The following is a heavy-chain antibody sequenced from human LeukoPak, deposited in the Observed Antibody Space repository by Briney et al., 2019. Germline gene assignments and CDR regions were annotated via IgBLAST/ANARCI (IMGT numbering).Heavy chain of an antibody. Sequence: GASVKVSCKASGYTFTGYYVHWVRQAPGQGLEWMGWINPNSGGTNYAQKFQGRVTMTRDTSISTAYMELSRLRSDDTAVYYCARGLWFGESQFDYWGQGTLVTVSS. CDR3: ARGLWFGESQFDY. V-gene: IGHV1-2*02. CDR2: INPNSGGT. D-gene: IGHD3-10*01. CDR1: GYTFTGYY. J-gene: IGHJ4*02.